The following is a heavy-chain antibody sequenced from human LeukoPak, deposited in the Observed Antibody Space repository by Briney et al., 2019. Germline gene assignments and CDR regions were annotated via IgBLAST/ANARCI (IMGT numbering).Heavy chain of an antibody. CDR2: MNPNSGNT. V-gene: IGHV1-8*01. J-gene: IGHJ6*03. D-gene: IGHD1-26*01. CDR1: GYTFTSYD. Sequence: ASVKVSCKASGYTFTSYDINWVRQATGQGLEWMGWMNPNSGNTGYAQKFQGRVTMTRNTSISTAYMELSSLRSEDTAVYYCARGIVGAKAFYMDVWGKGTTVTVSS. CDR3: ARGIVGAKAFYMDV.